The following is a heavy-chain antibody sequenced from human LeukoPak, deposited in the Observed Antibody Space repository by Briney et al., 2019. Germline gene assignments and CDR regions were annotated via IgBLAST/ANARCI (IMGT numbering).Heavy chain of an antibody. CDR2: ISGSGGST. CDR3: ARGSVAGLGGMDV. D-gene: IGHD6-19*01. V-gene: IGHV3-23*01. J-gene: IGHJ6*02. CDR1: GFTFSSYA. Sequence: PGGSLRLSCAASGFTFSSYAMSWVRQAPGKGLEWVSAISGSGGSTYYADPVKGRFTISRDNSKNTLYLQMNSLRAEDTAVYYCARGSVAGLGGMDVWGQGTTVTVSS.